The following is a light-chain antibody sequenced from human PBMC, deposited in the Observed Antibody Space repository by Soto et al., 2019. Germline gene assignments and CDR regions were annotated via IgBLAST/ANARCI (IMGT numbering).Light chain of an antibody. CDR1: QGISTS. J-gene: IGKJ1*01. V-gene: IGKV1-16*02. CDR2: AAS. CDR3: RQYECNPYT. Sequence: DIQMTQSPSSLSASVGDRVTVTCRASQGISTSLDWFQQKPGKAPVLLIYAASSLHSGVPSKFSGSGSGTHFTLTINSLQPEDFATYFCRQYECNPYTFGQGTKVDIK.